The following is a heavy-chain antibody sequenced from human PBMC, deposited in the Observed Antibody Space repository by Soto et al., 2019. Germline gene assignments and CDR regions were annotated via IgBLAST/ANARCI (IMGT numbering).Heavy chain of an antibody. CDR3: ARSTVTYSLGIDF. Sequence: EVQLEESGGGLVQPGGSLRLSCAASGFTFRNYDMNWVRQAPGKGLEWLSDISSSGTTVYYAGSVKGRFTISRDNAENSLYLQMHSLRAEDTALYYCARSTVTYSLGIDFWGQGTMVTVSS. J-gene: IGHJ4*02. CDR1: GFTFRNYD. V-gene: IGHV3-48*03. D-gene: IGHD2-15*01. CDR2: ISSSGTTV.